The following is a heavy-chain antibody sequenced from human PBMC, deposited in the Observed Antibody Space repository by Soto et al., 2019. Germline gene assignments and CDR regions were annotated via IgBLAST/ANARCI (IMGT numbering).Heavy chain of an antibody. Sequence: EVQLVESGGGVVQPGGSLRLSCAASGFSFSTWMHWVRQAPGKGLEWLSRINSDGSSISYADSVKGRFTVSRDNAKKALYLQISSLTAEVTAVYFCTRGASGYGNFDYWGQRVLLTVSS. J-gene: IGHJ4*02. V-gene: IGHV3-74*01. CDR2: INSDGSSI. D-gene: IGHD5-12*01. CDR1: GFSFSTW. CDR3: TRGASGYGNFDY.